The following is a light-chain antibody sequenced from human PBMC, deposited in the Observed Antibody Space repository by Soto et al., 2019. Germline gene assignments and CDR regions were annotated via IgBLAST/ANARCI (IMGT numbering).Light chain of an antibody. J-gene: IGLJ2*01. V-gene: IGLV1-40*01. Sequence: QSALTQPPSVSGAPGQRVTISCTGSSSNIGAGYDVHWYQQLPGTAPKLLIYGNSNRPSGVPDRFSGSKSGTSASLAITGLQAEDEADYYCQSYDSSAHVVFGGGTKLTVL. CDR3: QSYDSSAHVV. CDR2: GNS. CDR1: SSNIGAGYD.